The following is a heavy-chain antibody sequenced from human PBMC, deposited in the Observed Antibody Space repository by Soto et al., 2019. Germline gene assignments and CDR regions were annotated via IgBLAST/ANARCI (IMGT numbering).Heavy chain of an antibody. CDR3: ARGDRGGFDL. CDR2: VHSGGTTT. CDR1: GFTFDYYW. D-gene: IGHD3-10*01. V-gene: IGHV3-74*01. Sequence: EVQLVASGGGLVQPGESLRLSCAASGFTFDYYWMHWVRQAPGKGLAWVSRVHSGGTTTTYADSVKGRFTISRDNARNTVSLQMSRLRAEDTAIYYCARGDRGGFDLWGHGTMVTVSS. J-gene: IGHJ3*01.